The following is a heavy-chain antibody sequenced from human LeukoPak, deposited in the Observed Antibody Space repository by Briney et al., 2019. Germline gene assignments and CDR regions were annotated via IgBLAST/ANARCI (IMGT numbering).Heavy chain of an antibody. Sequence: SETLSLTCVVYGGSFSDYYWSWIRQPPGKGLEGIGEINHSGSTKYNPSLTSRATISINTSKSEFSLTLSSVSAPRTAVYSWARGEGAVAGRGWPYYFYYYVDVWGKGATVTVSS. CDR2: INHSGST. CDR3: ARGEGAVAGRGWPYYFYYYVDV. CDR1: GGSFSDYY. V-gene: IGHV4-34*01. J-gene: IGHJ6*03. D-gene: IGHD6-19*01.